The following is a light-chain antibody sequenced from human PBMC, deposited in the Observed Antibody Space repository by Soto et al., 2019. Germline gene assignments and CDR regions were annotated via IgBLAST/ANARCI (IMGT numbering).Light chain of an antibody. CDR2: AAS. CDR1: QGIRND. J-gene: IGKJ5*01. V-gene: IGKV1-39*01. Sequence: IQMTQSPSSLSASVGDRVTITCRASQGIRNDLGWYQQKPGQAPKLLIYAASSLQSGVPSRFSASGSGTHFTLAITSLQPEDFATYYCQQSYSTPITFGQGTRLEI. CDR3: QQSYSTPIT.